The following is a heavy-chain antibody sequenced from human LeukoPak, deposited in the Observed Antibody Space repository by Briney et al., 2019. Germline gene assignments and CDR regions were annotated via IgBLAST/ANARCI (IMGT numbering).Heavy chain of an antibody. Sequence: PGGSLRLSCAASGFTFDDYAMHWVRQAPGKGLEWVSGISWNSGSTGYADSVKGRFTISRDNAKNSLYLQMNSLRAEDTALYYCAKVMGRGSGSYYNSFDYWGQGTPVTVSS. CDR2: ISWNSGST. J-gene: IGHJ4*02. V-gene: IGHV3-9*01. D-gene: IGHD3-10*01. CDR1: GFTFDDYA. CDR3: AKVMGRGSGSYYNSFDY.